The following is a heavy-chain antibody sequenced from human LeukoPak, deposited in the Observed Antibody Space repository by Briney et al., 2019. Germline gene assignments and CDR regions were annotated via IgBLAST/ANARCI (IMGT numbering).Heavy chain of an antibody. CDR1: VLTFKTYA. D-gene: IGHD6-13*01. J-gene: IGHJ3*02. CDR3: ARDRTAAWTDDAFDI. V-gene: IGHV3-23*01. CDR2: ISATGGRT. Sequence: PGGSLRLPCAASVLTFKTYAMSWVRQAPGKGLEWVSGISATGGRTYYADSVRGRFTLSRDNSKKTMYLQMNSLRGEDTAVYYCARDRTAAWTDDAFDIWGQGTMVTVSS.